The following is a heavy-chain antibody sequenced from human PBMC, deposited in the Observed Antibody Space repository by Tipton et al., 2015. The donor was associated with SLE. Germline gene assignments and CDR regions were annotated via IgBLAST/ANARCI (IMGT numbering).Heavy chain of an antibody. CDR2: IYHSGST. CDR3: ARDPMTTGYFDY. Sequence: TLSLTCAVSGYSISSGYYWGWIRQPPGKGLEWIGSIYHSGSTYYSPSLKSRVTISVDTSKNQFSLKLSSVTAADTAVYYCARDPMTTGYFDYWGQGTLVTVSS. V-gene: IGHV4-38-2*02. CDR1: GYSISSGYY. D-gene: IGHD4-17*01. J-gene: IGHJ4*02.